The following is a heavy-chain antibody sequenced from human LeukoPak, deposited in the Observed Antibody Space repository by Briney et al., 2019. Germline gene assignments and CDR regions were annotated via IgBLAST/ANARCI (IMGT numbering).Heavy chain of an antibody. CDR3: AKRPPAKQQLYYFDS. D-gene: IGHD1-1*01. J-gene: IGHJ4*02. CDR1: GFTFSSYT. Sequence: GGSLRLSCTASGFTFSSYTMSWVRQAPGKGLEWVSVITGSGGNTYYAESVKGRFTISRDNSKNTLYLQMNSLRAEDTATYYCAKRPPAKQQLYYFDSWGQGALVTVSS. V-gene: IGHV3-23*01. CDR2: ITGSGGNT.